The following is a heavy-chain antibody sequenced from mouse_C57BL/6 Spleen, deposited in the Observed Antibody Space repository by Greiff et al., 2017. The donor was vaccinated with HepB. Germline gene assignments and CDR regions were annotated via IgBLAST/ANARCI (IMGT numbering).Heavy chain of an antibody. CDR2: INPNNGGT. Sequence: EVQLQQSGPELVKPGASVKMSCKASGYTFTDYNMHWVKQSHGKSLEWIGYINPNNGGTSYNQKFKGKATLTVNKSSSTAYMELRSLTSEDSAVYYCARPTVGATRAWFAYWGQGTLVTVSA. CDR1: GYTFTDYN. CDR3: ARPTVGATRAWFAY. D-gene: IGHD1-1*01. J-gene: IGHJ3*01. V-gene: IGHV1-22*01.